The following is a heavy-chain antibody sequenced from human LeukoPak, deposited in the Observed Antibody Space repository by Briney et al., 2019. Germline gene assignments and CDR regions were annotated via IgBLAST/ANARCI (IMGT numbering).Heavy chain of an antibody. CDR1: GFTVSSNY. V-gene: IGHV3-53*01. J-gene: IGHJ4*02. Sequence: PGGSLRLSCAASGFTVSSNYMSWVRQAPGKGLEWVSVIYSGGSTYYADSVKGRFTISRGNSKNTLYLQMNSLRAEDTAVYYCARDSQNSSGWWERGTFDYWGQGTLVTVSS. CDR3: ARDSQNSSGWWERGTFDY. D-gene: IGHD6-19*01. CDR2: IYSGGST.